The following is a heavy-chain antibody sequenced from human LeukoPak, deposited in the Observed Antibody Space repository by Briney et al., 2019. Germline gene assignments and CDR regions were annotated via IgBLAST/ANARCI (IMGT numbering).Heavy chain of an antibody. CDR1: GGTFSSYA. J-gene: IGHJ4*02. D-gene: IGHD3-22*01. Sequence: ASVKVSCKASGGTFSSYAISWVRQAPGQGLEWMGGIIPIFGTANYAQKFQGRVTITADKSTSTAYMELSSLRSEDTAVYYCARASGDSSGYYYRVGLYYFDYWGQGTLVTVSS. CDR2: IIPIFGTA. CDR3: ARASGDSSGYYYRVGLYYFDY. V-gene: IGHV1-69*06.